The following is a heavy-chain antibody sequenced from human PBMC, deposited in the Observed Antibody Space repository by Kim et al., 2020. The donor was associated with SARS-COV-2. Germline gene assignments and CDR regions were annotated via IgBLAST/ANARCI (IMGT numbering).Heavy chain of an antibody. J-gene: IGHJ2*01. CDR1: GFTFSSYG. D-gene: IGHD1-1*01. CDR3: ARDPVSPEPKYWYFDL. CDR2: IWYDGSNK. Sequence: GGSLRLSCAASGFTFSSYGMHWVRQAPGKGLEWVAVIWYDGSNKYYADSVKGRFTISRDNSKNTLYLQMNSLRAEDTAVYDCARDPVSPEPKYWYFDLWG. V-gene: IGHV3-33*01.